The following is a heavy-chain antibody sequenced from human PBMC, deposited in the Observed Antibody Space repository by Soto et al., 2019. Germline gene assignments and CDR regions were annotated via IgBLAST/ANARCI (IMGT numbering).Heavy chain of an antibody. Sequence: EVQLVESGGGLVQPGGSLRLSCAASGFTCSNYWIHWVRQAPGKGLVWVSRIKGDGSRIDYADSVKGRCTIYRDNAKNTVYVQMNSLGDEDAAVYYWARGLPGYYGKAVWGQGTTVTVSS. CDR2: IKGDGSRI. D-gene: IGHD4-17*01. CDR1: GFTCSNYW. V-gene: IGHV3-74*01. CDR3: ARGLPGYYGKAV. J-gene: IGHJ6*02.